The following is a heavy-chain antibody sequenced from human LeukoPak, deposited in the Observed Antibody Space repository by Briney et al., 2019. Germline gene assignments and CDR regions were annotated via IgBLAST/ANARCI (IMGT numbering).Heavy chain of an antibody. J-gene: IGHJ4*02. CDR2: FDPEDGET. V-gene: IGHV1-24*01. D-gene: IGHD1-26*01. CDR3: ATDYSGSYWD. CDR1: GYTLTELS. Sequence: ASVKVSCKVSGYTLTELSMHRVRQAPGKGLEWMGGFDPEDGETIYARKFQGRVTMTEDTSTDTAYMELSSLRSEDTAVYYCATDYSGSYWDWGQGTLVTVSS.